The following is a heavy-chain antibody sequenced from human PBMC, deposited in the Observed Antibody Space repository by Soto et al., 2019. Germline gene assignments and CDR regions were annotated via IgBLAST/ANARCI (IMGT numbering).Heavy chain of an antibody. V-gene: IGHV4-59*01. J-gene: IGHJ4*02. CDR2: IYYSRST. D-gene: IGHD1-1*01. Sequence: QVQLQESGPGLVKPSETLSLTCTVSGGSISSYYWSWIRQPPGKGLEWIGYIYYSRSTNYNPSLKSRVTISVDTSKNQFSLKLSSVTAADTAVYYCASSMQRLKYFDYWGQGTLVTVSS. CDR3: ASSMQRLKYFDY. CDR1: GGSISSYY.